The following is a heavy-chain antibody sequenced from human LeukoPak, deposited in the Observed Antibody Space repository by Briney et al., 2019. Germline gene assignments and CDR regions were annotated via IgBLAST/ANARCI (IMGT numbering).Heavy chain of an antibody. J-gene: IGHJ4*02. CDR1: GFTFYDYA. Sequence: PGGSLRLSCAASGFTFYDYAMHWVRQAPGKGLEWVSGISWNSGSIGYADSVKGRFTISRDNAKNSLYLQMNSLRAEDTALYYCATDIWSRPVGPFDYWGQGTLVTISS. D-gene: IGHD1-26*01. CDR3: ATDIWSRPVGPFDY. CDR2: ISWNSGSI. V-gene: IGHV3-9*01.